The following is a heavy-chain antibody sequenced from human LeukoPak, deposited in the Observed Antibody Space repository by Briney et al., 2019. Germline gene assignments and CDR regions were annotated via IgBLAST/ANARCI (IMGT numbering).Heavy chain of an antibody. V-gene: IGHV3-23*01. Sequence: GGSLRLSCAASGFTFSSYAMSWVRQAPGKGLELVSAISGNGGRTYYADSVRGRFTISRDNSKNTLYLQMNSLRAEDTAVYYCAKEWRENIVVVPAATDYWGQGTLVTVSS. D-gene: IGHD2-2*01. J-gene: IGHJ4*02. CDR2: ISGNGGRT. CDR1: GFTFSSYA. CDR3: AKEWRENIVVVPAATDY.